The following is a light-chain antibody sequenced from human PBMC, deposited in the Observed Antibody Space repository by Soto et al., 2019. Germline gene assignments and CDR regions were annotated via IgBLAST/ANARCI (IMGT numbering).Light chain of an antibody. Sequence: EIVLTQSPGTLSLSPGERATLSCRASQSVSSSYLAWYQQKPGQAPRLLIYGASSRATGIPDRFSGSGSGTDFTLTISRLEPEDFAVYYCQQSGSSPPRITFGQGTKLEIK. CDR1: QSVSSSY. J-gene: IGKJ2*01. V-gene: IGKV3-20*01. CDR3: QQSGSSPPRIT. CDR2: GAS.